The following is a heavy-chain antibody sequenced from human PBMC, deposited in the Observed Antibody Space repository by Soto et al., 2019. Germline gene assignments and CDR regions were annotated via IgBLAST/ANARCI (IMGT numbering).Heavy chain of an antibody. Sequence: EVQLLESGGGLVQPGGSLRLSCAASGFTFSSYAMSWVRQAPGKGLEWVSAISGSGGSTYYADSVKGRFTISRDNSKNTLYLQMNSLRAEDTAVYYCAKIPDPDWGGDCYPHFDYWGQGTLVTVSS. J-gene: IGHJ4*02. D-gene: IGHD2-21*02. V-gene: IGHV3-23*01. CDR3: AKIPDPDWGGDCYPHFDY. CDR2: ISGSGGST. CDR1: GFTFSSYA.